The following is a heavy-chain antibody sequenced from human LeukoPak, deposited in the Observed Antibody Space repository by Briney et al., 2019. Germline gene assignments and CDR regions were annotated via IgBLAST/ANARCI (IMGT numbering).Heavy chain of an antibody. CDR3: AREIWYNWNDVAYYYYMDV. J-gene: IGHJ6*03. Sequence: PSETLSLTCTVSGGSISSYYWSWIRQPPGKGLEWIGYIYYSGGTNYNPSLKSRVTISVDTSKNQFTLKLSSVTAADTAVYYCAREIWYNWNDVAYYYYMDVWGKGTTVTVSS. CDR1: GGSISSYY. CDR2: IYYSGGT. D-gene: IGHD1-1*01. V-gene: IGHV4-59*01.